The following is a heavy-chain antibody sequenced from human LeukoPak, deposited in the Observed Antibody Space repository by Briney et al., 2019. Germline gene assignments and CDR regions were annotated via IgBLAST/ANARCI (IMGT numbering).Heavy chain of an antibody. CDR3: ARDRRGYCSGGSCYSSYYYGMDV. CDR1: GGSFSGYY. D-gene: IGHD2-15*01. J-gene: IGHJ6*02. Sequence: SETLSLTCAVYGGSFSGYYWSWIRQPPGKGLEWIGEINHSGSTNYNPSLKSRVTISVDTSKNQFSLKLSSVTAADTAVYYCARDRRGYCSGGSCYSSYYYGMDVWGQGTTVTVSS. V-gene: IGHV4-34*09. CDR2: INHSGST.